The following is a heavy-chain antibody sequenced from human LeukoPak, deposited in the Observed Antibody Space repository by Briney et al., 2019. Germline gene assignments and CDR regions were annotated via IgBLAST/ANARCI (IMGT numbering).Heavy chain of an antibody. CDR2: IRPEGTTT. CDR1: GFTFGSYW. Sequence: GGSLRLSCAASGFTFGSYWMSWVRQAPGKGLVWVARIRPEGTTTAYADSVKGRFTISRDNAKNTLFLQMNSLSAEDTAVYYCARDLDWILFDYWGQGTLVTVSS. J-gene: IGHJ4*02. D-gene: IGHD3-9*01. V-gene: IGHV3-74*03. CDR3: ARDLDWILFDY.